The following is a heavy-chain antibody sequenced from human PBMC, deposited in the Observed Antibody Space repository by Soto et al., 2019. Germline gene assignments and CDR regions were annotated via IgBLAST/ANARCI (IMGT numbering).Heavy chain of an antibody. Sequence: VQLLESGGGLIQPGGSLRLSCAASGFTFNNYAMSWVRQAPGKGLEWVSGISISGAGTYYADSVKGRFTISRDNSKSTLYLQMNSLRVEDTAVYFCSTRSSGVWGQGTLVTVSS. CDR1: GFTFNNYA. J-gene: IGHJ4*02. CDR3: STRSSGV. CDR2: ISISGAGT. V-gene: IGHV3-23*01. D-gene: IGHD1-26*01.